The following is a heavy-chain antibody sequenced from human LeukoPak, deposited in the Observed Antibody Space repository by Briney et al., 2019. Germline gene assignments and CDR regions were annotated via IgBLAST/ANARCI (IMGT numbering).Heavy chain of an antibody. J-gene: IGHJ6*03. D-gene: IGHD3-22*01. CDR1: GGSISSNSYY. CDR3: ARLVPPYDSSGYIKRYYYYYMDV. Sequence: PSETLSLTCAVSGGSISSNSYYWGWIRQPPGKGLEWIGSIYYSGSTYYNPSLKSRVTISVDTSKNQFSLKLSSVTAADTAVYYCARLVPPYDSSGYIKRYYYYYMDVWGKGTTVTISS. V-gene: IGHV4-39*01. CDR2: IYYSGST.